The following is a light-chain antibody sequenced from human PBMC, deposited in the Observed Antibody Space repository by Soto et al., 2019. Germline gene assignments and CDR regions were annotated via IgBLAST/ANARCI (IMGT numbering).Light chain of an antibody. CDR1: RSDVGGYNY. J-gene: IGLJ2*01. CDR2: EVS. Sequence: QSVLTQPPSASGSPGQSVTITCTGTRSDVGGYNYVSWYQQHPGKAPKLMISEVSKRPSGVPDRFSGSKSGNTASLTVSGLQAEDEADYYCSSYAGSNNVVFGGGTKVTVL. CDR3: SSYAGSNNVV. V-gene: IGLV2-8*01.